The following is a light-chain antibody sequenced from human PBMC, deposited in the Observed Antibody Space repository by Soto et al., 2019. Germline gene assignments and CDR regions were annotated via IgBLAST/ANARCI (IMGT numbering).Light chain of an antibody. J-gene: IGLJ2*01. CDR1: RSDVGGYYY. CDR2: DVT. CDR3: SSYADSYTLV. V-gene: IGLV2-11*01. Sequence: QSALTQPRSVSGSPGQSVTISCTGTRSDVGGYYYVSWFQQHPGKAPRLMIYDVTKRPSGVPDRFSASKSGNTASLTISGLKPEDEADYYCSSYADSYTLVFGVGTKLTVL.